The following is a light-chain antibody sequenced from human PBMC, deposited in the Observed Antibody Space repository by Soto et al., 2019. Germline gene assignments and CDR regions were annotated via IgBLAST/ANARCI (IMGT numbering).Light chain of an antibody. CDR3: QVWDSSSDHYV. Sequence: SYVLTQPPSVSVAPGKTARITCGGNNIGTKSVHWYQQKAGQAPVLVIYYDSDRPSGIPERFSGSNSGNTATLTISRVEAGDEADYYCQVWDSSSDHYVFGTGTKLTVL. CDR1: NIGTKS. V-gene: IGLV3-21*04. CDR2: YDS. J-gene: IGLJ1*01.